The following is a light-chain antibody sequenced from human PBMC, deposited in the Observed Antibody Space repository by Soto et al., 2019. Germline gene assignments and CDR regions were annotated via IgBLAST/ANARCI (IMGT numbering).Light chain of an antibody. CDR2: GAA. V-gene: IGKV3-15*01. CDR1: QSVGTN. J-gene: IGKJ1*01. Sequence: EIVMTQSPVILSVSPGERATLSCRASQSVGTNLAWYQQKPGQAPRPLISGAAIRATGIPARFSGRGSGTEFTLTVSSLQSEDFAVYYCQQYNNWPRTFGQGTKVDIK. CDR3: QQYNNWPRT.